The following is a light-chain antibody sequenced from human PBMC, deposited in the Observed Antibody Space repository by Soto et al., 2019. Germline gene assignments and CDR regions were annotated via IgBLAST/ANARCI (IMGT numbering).Light chain of an antibody. J-gene: IGKJ2*01. Sequence: DLQMTQSPYSLSASLGDSVTSTCRASQNIRTYLNWYQQKPGRAPKLLIHSASALPSGVPSRFSGSASGTEFTLTMSGLQPEDFASYYCQQGHSTPYTFGQGTKVEIK. CDR3: QQGHSTPYT. CDR2: SAS. V-gene: IGKV1-39*01. CDR1: QNIRTY.